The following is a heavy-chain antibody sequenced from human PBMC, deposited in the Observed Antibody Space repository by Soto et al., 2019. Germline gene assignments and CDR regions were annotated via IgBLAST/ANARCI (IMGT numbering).Heavy chain of an antibody. CDR2: IYYSGST. CDR1: GGSISSSSYY. CDR3: ARLRVRSKTYYYDSSGYYYFDY. D-gene: IGHD3-22*01. J-gene: IGHJ4*02. Sequence: TSETLSLTCTVSGGSISSSSYYWGWIRQPPGKGLEWIGSIYYSGSTYYNLSLKSRVTISVDTSKNQFSLKLSSVTAADTAVYYCARLRVRSKTYYYDSSGYYYFDYWGQGTLVTVSS. V-gene: IGHV4-39*01.